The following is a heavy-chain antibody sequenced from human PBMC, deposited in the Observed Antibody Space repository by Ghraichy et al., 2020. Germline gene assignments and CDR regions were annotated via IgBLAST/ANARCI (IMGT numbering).Heavy chain of an antibody. CDR1: GYFFPGYA. CDR2: FRSKTYGGTT. Sequence: SLNISCTTAGYFFPGYAISWVRQAPGKGLEWVGMFRSKTYGGTTQYAASVNGRFTISRDDSKSIAYLEMNSLKAEDTALYYCTRLGGRVYFDYWGQGTLVTVSS. V-gene: IGHV3-49*04. D-gene: IGHD1-26*01. CDR3: TRLGGRVYFDY. J-gene: IGHJ4*02.